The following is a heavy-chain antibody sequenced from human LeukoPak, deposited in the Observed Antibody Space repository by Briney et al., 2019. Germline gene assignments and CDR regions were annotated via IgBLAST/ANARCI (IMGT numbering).Heavy chain of an antibody. Sequence: GESLKISGKGSGYSFTSYWIGWVRQTPGKRLEWIGIIYPGDSDPRYSPSFQGQVPISADKSISTAYLQWSSLKASDTAMYYCARRSSNYGFDYYYYMDVWGKGTTVTVSS. D-gene: IGHD1-7*01. CDR1: GYSFTSYW. J-gene: IGHJ6*03. CDR2: IYPGDSDP. CDR3: ARRSSNYGFDYYYYMDV. V-gene: IGHV5-51*01.